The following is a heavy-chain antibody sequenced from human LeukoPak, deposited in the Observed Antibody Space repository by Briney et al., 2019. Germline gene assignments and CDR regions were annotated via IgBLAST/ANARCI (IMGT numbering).Heavy chain of an antibody. CDR2: VSYSGST. Sequence: PSETLSLTCNVSGVSVSSGGYYWNWIRQPPGKGLEWIGHVSYSGSTNYNPSLKSRVTISLDTSKNQFSLKLSSMTAADTAVYFCARDPKSAVGYYYYGMEVWGQGTTVTVSS. J-gene: IGHJ6*02. CDR3: ARDPKSAVGYYYYGMEV. D-gene: IGHD6-19*01. CDR1: GVSVSSGGYY. V-gene: IGHV4-61*08.